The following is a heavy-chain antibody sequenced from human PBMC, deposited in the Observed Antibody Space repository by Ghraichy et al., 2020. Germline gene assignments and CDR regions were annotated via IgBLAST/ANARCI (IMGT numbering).Heavy chain of an antibody. D-gene: IGHD3-22*01. CDR1: GASFSGYY. Sequence: SETLSLTCAVYGASFSGYYWNWIRQPPGKGLEWIGEINHSGSTNYNPSLKSRVTISVDTSKSQFSLRLSSVTAADTAVYYCARGNLYYYDSSGYYYGWYFDLWGRDTLVTVSS. CDR3: ARGNLYYYDSSGYYYGWYFDL. V-gene: IGHV4-34*01. CDR2: INHSGST. J-gene: IGHJ2*01.